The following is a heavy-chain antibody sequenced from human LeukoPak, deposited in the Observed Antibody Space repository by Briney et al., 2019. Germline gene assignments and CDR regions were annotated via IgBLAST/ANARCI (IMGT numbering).Heavy chain of an antibody. Sequence: GGSLRLSCTVFGFTVSSNYMSWVRQAPGKGLEWVSEIYSDGSTYYAASVEGRFTISRDNSKNTLYLQMNSLRAEGTAVYYCARDQIYGGRYFDYWGQGTLVTVSS. CDR1: GFTVSSNY. CDR2: IYSDGST. D-gene: IGHD4-23*01. V-gene: IGHV3-53*05. J-gene: IGHJ4*02. CDR3: ARDQIYGGRYFDY.